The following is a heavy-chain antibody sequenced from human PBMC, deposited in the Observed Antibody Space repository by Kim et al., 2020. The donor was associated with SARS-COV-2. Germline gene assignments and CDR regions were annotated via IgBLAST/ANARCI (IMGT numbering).Heavy chain of an antibody. V-gene: IGHV3-11*06. CDR3: GISYYDSSGYYRRAFDY. J-gene: IGHJ4*02. D-gene: IGHD3-22*01. Sequence: VKGRFTISRDNAKNSLYLQMNSLRAEDTAVYYCGISYYDSSGYYRRAFDYWGQGTLVTVSS.